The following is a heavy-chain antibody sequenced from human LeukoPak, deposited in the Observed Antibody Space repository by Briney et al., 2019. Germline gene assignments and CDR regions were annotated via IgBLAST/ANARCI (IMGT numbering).Heavy chain of an antibody. D-gene: IGHD1-26*01. CDR3: AKALSGSSFDY. J-gene: IGHJ4*02. CDR2: ISWNSGSI. CDR1: GFTFDDYA. Sequence: GGCLRLSCAASGFTFDDYAMHWVRQAPGKGLEWVSGISWNSGSIGYADSVKGRFTISRDNAKNSLYLQMNGLRAEDTALYYCAKALSGSSFDYWGQGTLVTVSS. V-gene: IGHV3-9*01.